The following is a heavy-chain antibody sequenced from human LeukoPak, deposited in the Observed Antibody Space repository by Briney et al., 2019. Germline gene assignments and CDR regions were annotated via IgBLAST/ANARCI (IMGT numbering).Heavy chain of an antibody. D-gene: IGHD6-19*01. CDR2: INPNSGGT. J-gene: IGHJ4*02. CDR3: ARVSGQWLAPYFDY. CDR1: GYTCTGYY. V-gene: IGHV1-2*02. Sequence: ASVKVSCKASGYTCTGYYMHWGRQAPGQRLEWMGWINPNSGGTNYAQKFQGRVTMTRDTSISTAYMELSRLRSDDTAVYYCARVSGQWLAPYFDYWGQGTLVTVSS.